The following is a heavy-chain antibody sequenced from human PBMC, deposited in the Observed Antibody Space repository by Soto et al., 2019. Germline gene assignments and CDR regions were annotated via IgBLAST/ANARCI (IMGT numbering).Heavy chain of an antibody. J-gene: IGHJ4*01. CDR2: IYDSGST. D-gene: IGHD6-19*01. Sequence: PSETLSLTCTVSGVSISSSYWSWIRQPPGKGLEWIGYIYDSGSTYYNSSLKSRVTMSVDTSNNQLSLKLRSVTAADTAVYYCARHDGFSSGWIFDYWGHGTLVTVSS. CDR1: GVSISSSY. V-gene: IGHV4-59*08. CDR3: ARHDGFSSGWIFDY.